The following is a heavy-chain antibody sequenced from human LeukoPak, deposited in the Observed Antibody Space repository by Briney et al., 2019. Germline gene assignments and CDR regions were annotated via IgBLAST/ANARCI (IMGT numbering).Heavy chain of an antibody. CDR3: ARASWAYSPFDY. CDR1: GGSISSYY. D-gene: IGHD2-21*01. CDR2: IDNTGGT. J-gene: IGHJ4*01. V-gene: IGHV4-59*01. Sequence: SETLSLTCTVSGGSISSYYWSWIRQPPGKGLEWIGYIDNTGGTTYNPSLKSRLTISVDTSKSQFSLKVSSVTTADTAVYYCARASWAYSPFDYWGHGTLVTVSS.